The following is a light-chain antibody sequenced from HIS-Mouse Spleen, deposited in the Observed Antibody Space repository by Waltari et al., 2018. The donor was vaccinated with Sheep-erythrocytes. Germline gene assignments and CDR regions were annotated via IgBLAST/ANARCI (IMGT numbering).Light chain of an antibody. Sequence: DIQMTQSPSSLSASVGDRVTITCRASQSISSYLNWYKQKPGKAPKLLIYAASSLQSGVPSRFSGSGSGTDFTLTISSLQPEDFATYYCQQSYSTPRTFGQRTKVEIK. CDR3: QQSYSTPRT. CDR1: QSISSY. J-gene: IGKJ1*01. V-gene: IGKV1-39*01. CDR2: AAS.